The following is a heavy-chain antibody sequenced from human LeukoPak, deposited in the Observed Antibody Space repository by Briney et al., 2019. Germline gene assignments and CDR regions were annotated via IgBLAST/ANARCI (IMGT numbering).Heavy chain of an antibody. D-gene: IGHD5-18*01. V-gene: IGHV3-30*18. Sequence: PGGSLRLSCAASGFTFSSYGMHWVRQAPGKGLEWVAVISYDGSNKYYADSVKGRFTISGDNSKNTLYLQMNSLRAEDTAVYYCAKGPRGYSYGYMWFDPWGQGTLVTVSS. J-gene: IGHJ5*02. CDR1: GFTFSSYG. CDR3: AKGPRGYSYGYMWFDP. CDR2: ISYDGSNK.